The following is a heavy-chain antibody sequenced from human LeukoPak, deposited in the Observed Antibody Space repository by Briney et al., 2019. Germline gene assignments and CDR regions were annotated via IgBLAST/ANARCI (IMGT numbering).Heavy chain of an antibody. CDR3: ARVSQWLQPFDC. Sequence: SETLSLTCTVSGSSIGRYYWSWIRQPPGKGLELIGYIFYSGTTNYNPSLKSRVTISVDTSKNQFSLKLTSVTAADTAVYYCARVSQWLQPFDCWGQGTLVTVSS. CDR1: GSSIGRYY. CDR2: IFYSGTT. V-gene: IGHV4-59*01. J-gene: IGHJ4*02. D-gene: IGHD5-24*01.